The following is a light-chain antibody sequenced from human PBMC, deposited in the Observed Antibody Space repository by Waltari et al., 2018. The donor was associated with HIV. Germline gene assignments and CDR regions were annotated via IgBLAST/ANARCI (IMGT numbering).Light chain of an antibody. J-gene: IGKJ4*01. CDR2: GAS. Sequence: EILLTPSPGTLSLSPGAKATLSCRASQSVRSASFAWYQQKPGQPPRLLIFGASSRAPGIPDRFSGSGAVTDFILTISRLEPEDCAVYYCQQYAASPLTFGGGTRVEIK. CDR1: QSVRSAS. CDR3: QQYAASPLT. V-gene: IGKV3-20*01.